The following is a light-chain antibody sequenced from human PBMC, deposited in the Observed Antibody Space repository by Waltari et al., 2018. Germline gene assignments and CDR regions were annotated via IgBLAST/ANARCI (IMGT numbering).Light chain of an antibody. J-gene: IGKJ4*01. V-gene: IGKV3-20*01. CDR2: GTS. CDR3: QQYAGEVVT. Sequence: EIVLTQSPGTLSLSPGERATLSCSASQSVTSISLTWYQKNGGQAPRLLIYGTSSRDTGIPDRFSGSGAGTEFTLTSSRLEPEDFAVYYCQQYAGEVVTFGGGTKVEI. CDR1: QSVTSIS.